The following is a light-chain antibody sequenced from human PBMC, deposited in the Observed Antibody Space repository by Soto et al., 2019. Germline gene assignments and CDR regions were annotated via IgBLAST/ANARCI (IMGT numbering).Light chain of an antibody. V-gene: IGKV3-20*01. J-gene: IGKJ3*01. CDR1: QSVSSD. Sequence: IVMTPSPAPLSVAPGARATLSRRASQSVSSDLAWYHQKPGQAHRLLIYGAYSRATGTPDRFSGSGSGTDFTLTITRLEPEDFAVYYCQQYGSSPLTFGPGTKVDIK. CDR3: QQYGSSPLT. CDR2: GAY.